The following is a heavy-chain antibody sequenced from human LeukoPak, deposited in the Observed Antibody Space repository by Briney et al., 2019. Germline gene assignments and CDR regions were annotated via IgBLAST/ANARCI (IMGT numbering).Heavy chain of an antibody. CDR1: GFTFSSSE. J-gene: IGHJ6*02. CDR2: ISSSGDTF. D-gene: IGHD3-10*01. V-gene: IGHV3-48*03. Sequence: GGSLRLSCAASGFTFSSSEMNWVRQAPGKGLEWVSHISSSGDTFYYADSVKGRFTISRENAKNSLYLQMNSLRAEDTAVYYCAGRAVSYYYGMDVWGQGTTVTVSS. CDR3: AGRAVSYYYGMDV.